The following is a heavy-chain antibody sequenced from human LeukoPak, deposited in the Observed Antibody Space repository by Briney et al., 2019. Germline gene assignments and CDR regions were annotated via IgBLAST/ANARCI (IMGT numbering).Heavy chain of an antibody. CDR1: GFTFSSYW. J-gene: IGHJ2*01. V-gene: IGHV3-7*04. Sequence: GGSLRLSCAASGFTFSSYWMSSVRQAPGKGLEWVAHMKKVGSDKKYLDSVKGGFTISRDNAKNSLYLQMNSLRVEDTAVYYCARVHWYFDFWGRGTLVTVSS. CDR3: ARVHWYFDF. CDR2: MKKVGSDK.